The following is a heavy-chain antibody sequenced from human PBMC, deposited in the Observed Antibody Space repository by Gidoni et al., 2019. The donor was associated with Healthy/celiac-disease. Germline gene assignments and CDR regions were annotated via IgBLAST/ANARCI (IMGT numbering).Heavy chain of an antibody. CDR1: GFPFSSSA. D-gene: IGHD3-3*01. CDR2: ISGSGGST. J-gene: IGHJ6*03. CDR3: AKVSYDFWSGYYKSYYYYYMDV. Sequence: EVQLLESGGGLVQPGGSLSISCAASGFPFSSSATRWVRQAPGKGLEWVSAISGSGGSTYYADSVKGRFTISRDNSKNTLYLQMNSLRAEDTAVYYCAKVSYDFWSGYYKSYYYYYMDVWGKGTTVTVSS. V-gene: IGHV3-23*01.